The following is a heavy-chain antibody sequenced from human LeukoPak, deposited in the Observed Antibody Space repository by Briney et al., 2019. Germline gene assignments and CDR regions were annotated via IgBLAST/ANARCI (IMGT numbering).Heavy chain of an antibody. Sequence: SETLSLTCTVSGGSISSSSYYWGWIRQPPGKGLEWIGSIYYSGSTYYNPSLKSRVTISVDTSKNQFSLKLSSVTAADTAVYYCAKDGSGYSYDYGLYYYYMDVWGKGTTVTVSS. V-gene: IGHV4-39*02. CDR2: IYYSGST. D-gene: IGHD5-18*01. J-gene: IGHJ6*03. CDR1: GGSISSSSYY. CDR3: AKDGSGYSYDYGLYYYYMDV.